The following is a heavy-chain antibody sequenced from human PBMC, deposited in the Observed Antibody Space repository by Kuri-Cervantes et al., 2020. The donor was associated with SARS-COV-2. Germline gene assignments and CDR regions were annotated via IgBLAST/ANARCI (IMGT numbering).Heavy chain of an antibody. CDR1: GGSISSYY. D-gene: IGHD5-18*01. J-gene: IGHJ6*03. CDR2: IYYSGST. Sequence: SETLSLTCTASGGSISSYYWSWMRQPPGKGLEWIGYIYYSGSTNYNPSLKSRVTILVDTSKNPFSLKLSSVTAAGTAVYYCARVRVLDTAMVRGRDYYYYMVVWGKGTTVTVSS. V-gene: IGHV4-59*01. CDR3: ARVRVLDTAMVRGRDYYYYMVV.